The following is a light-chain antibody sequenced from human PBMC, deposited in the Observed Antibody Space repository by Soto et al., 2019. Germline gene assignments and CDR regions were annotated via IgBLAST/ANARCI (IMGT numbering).Light chain of an antibody. CDR1: SSDVGGYKY. CDR3: SSYSSSSTVL. Sequence: QSALTQPPSASGSPGQSVTISCTGTSSDVGGYKYVSWYQQHPGKAPKLLIYEVSKRPSGVPDRFSGSKSGNTASLTVSGLQAADEADYYCSSYSSSSTVLFGGGTKLTVL. CDR2: EVS. V-gene: IGLV2-8*01. J-gene: IGLJ2*01.